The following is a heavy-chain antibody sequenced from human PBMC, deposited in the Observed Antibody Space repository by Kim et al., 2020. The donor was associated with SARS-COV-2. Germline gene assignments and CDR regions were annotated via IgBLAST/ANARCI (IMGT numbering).Heavy chain of an antibody. J-gene: IGHJ5*01. CDR2: ISKDGNKK. CDR1: GFTFSNTA. Sequence: GGSLRLSCGASGFTFSNTAMHWVRQAPGKGLEWVALISKDGNKKYYGDSMKGRFTISRDNSKNTLDLQMNSLRVEDTAVYYCSRDVFHGSFDSWGQGT. CDR3: SRDVFHGSFDS. V-gene: IGHV3-30*03. D-gene: IGHD3-10*01.